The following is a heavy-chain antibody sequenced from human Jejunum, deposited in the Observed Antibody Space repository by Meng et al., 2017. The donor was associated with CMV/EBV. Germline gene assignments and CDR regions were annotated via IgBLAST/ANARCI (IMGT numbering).Heavy chain of an antibody. CDR3: AREGAVSGLDLDY. D-gene: IGHD6-19*01. CDR1: GYTFISTV. V-gene: IGHV1-3*01. J-gene: IGHJ4*02. Sequence: KASGYTFISTVMHWVRQAPGQRLEWMGWINAGNGHTSYSQNFQGRVTFTRDTSASTVYMELNSLTSEDTAVYYCAREGAVSGLDLDYWGQGSLVTVSS. CDR2: INAGNGHT.